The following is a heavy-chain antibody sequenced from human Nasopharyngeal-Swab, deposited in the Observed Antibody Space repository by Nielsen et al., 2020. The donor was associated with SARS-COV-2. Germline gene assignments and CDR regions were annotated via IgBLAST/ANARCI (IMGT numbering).Heavy chain of an antibody. CDR3: TTSSSGWFEVDY. D-gene: IGHD6-19*01. J-gene: IGHJ4*02. CDR1: GFIFSASA. Sequence: GESLKISCAASGFIFSASAIHRVRQAPGKGLEWVGRIKSKTDGGTSDYAAPVKGRFTISRDDSKTTLYLQMNSLRTEDTAVYYCTTSSSGWFEVDYWGQGTLVTVSS. CDR2: IKSKTDGGTS. V-gene: IGHV3-15*01.